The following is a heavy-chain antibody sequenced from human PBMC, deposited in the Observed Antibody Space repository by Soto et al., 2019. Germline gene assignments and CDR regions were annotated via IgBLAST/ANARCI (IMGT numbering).Heavy chain of an antibody. CDR3: ARDWKTYQMTTVTSFWFDP. D-gene: IGHD4-4*01. V-gene: IGHV3-21*01. CDR2: ISSSSSYI. Sequence: GGSLRLSCAASGFTFSSYSMNWVRQAPGKGLEWVSSISSSSSYIYYSDSVKGRFTIYRDNAKNSLYLQMNSLRDEDTAVYYCARDWKTYQMTTVTSFWFDPWGQGTLVTVSS. J-gene: IGHJ5*02. CDR1: GFTFSSYS.